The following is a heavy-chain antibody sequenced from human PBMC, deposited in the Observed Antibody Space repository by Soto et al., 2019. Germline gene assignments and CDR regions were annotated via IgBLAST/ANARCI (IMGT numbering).Heavy chain of an antibody. J-gene: IGHJ4*02. V-gene: IGHV4-59*11. Sequence: QVQLQESGPGLVKPSETLSLTCTVSGGSISSHYWSWIRQPPGKGLEWIGYIYYSVSANYNPSLKSRVTIPVDTSKNQFSLKLSSVTAADTAVYYCARYSGTYYVYWGQGTLVTVSS. D-gene: IGHD1-26*01. CDR3: ARYSGTYYVY. CDR1: GGSISSHY. CDR2: IYYSVSA.